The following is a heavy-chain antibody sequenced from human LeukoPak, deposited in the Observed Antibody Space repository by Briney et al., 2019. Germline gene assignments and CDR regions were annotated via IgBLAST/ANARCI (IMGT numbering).Heavy chain of an antibody. J-gene: IGHJ4*02. Sequence: GGSLRLSCAASGFTFSSYSMNWVRQAPGKGLEWVSSISSSSSYIYYADSVKGRFTISRDNAKNSLYLQMNSLTAEDTAVYYCAREHKLALDYWGQGTLVTVSS. CDR1: GFTFSSYS. V-gene: IGHV3-21*01. CDR3: AREHKLALDY. CDR2: ISSSSSYI. D-gene: IGHD6-13*01.